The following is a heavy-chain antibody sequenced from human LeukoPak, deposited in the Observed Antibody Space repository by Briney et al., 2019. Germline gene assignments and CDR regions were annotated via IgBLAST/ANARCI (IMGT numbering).Heavy chain of an antibody. CDR3: ARDKIVGATNFDY. CDR1: GFSFSNYW. D-gene: IGHD1-26*01. Sequence: GGSLRLSCAASGFSFSNYWMSWVRQVPGKGLEWVANIKQDGSEKYCVDSVKCRFTISRDNAKNSLYLQMNSLRAEDTAIYYCARDKIVGATNFDYWGQGTLVTVSS. V-gene: IGHV3-7*03. J-gene: IGHJ4*02. CDR2: IKQDGSEK.